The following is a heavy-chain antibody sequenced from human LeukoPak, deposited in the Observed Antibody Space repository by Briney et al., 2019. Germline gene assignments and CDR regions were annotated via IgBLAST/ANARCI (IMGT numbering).Heavy chain of an antibody. CDR1: GYSFTRYW. CDR3: ARLDSTMFDS. V-gene: IGHV5-51*01. D-gene: IGHD5-18*01. CDR2: IYPGDSDT. J-gene: IGHJ4*02. Sequence: GESLKISCKGSGYSFTRYWIGWVRQMPGKGLEWMGIIYPGDSDTRYSPSFQGQVSMSADKSSSTVYVQWSSLKAADTAIYYCARLDSTMFDSWGQGTLVTVSS.